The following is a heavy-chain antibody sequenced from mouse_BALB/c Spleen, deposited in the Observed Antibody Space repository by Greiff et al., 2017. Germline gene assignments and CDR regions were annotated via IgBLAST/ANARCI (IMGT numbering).Heavy chain of an antibody. CDR2: IYPGNSDT. CDR3: TREGLGSRSWFAY. Sequence: VHVKQSGTVLARPGASVKMSCKASGYTFTSYWMHWVKQRPGQGLEWIGAIYPGNSDTSYNQKFKGKAKLTAVTSTSTAYMELSSLTNEDSAVYYCTREGLGSRSWFAYWGQGTLVTVSA. CDR1: GYTFTSYW. V-gene: IGHV1-5*01. D-gene: IGHD1-1*01. J-gene: IGHJ3*01.